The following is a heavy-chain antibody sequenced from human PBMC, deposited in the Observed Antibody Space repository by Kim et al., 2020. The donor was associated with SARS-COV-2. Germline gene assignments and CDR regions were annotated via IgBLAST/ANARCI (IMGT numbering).Heavy chain of an antibody. CDR1: GFTFSSYA. CDR2: ISGSGGST. J-gene: IGHJ4*02. D-gene: IGHD6-19*01. Sequence: GGSLRLSCAASGFTFSSYAMSWVRQAPGKGLEWVSAISGSGGSTYYADSVKGRFTISRDNSKNTLYLQMNSLRAEDTAVYYCAKPSAVAGTWPQPNDYWGQGTLVTVSS. V-gene: IGHV3-23*01. CDR3: AKPSAVAGTWPQPNDY.